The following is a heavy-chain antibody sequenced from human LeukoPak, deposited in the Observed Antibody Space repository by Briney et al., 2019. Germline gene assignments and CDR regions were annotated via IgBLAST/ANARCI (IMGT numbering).Heavy chain of an antibody. CDR2: IKQDGSER. Sequence: GGTLRLSCAASGFTFSSYWMTWVRQAPGKGMEWVAEIKQDGSERNYVDSVKGGYTISRDKDKNSLYLQMNTLRDEDTAVYYFATGAGCGYWGQGTLVTVSS. J-gene: IGHJ4*02. CDR1: GFTFSSYW. CDR3: ATGAGCGY. D-gene: IGHD6-19*01. V-gene: IGHV3-7*03.